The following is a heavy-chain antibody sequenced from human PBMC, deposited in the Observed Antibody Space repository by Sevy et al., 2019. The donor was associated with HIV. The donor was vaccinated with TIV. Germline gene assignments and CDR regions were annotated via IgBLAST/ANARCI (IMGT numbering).Heavy chain of an antibody. V-gene: IGHV3-15*01. CDR1: GFNFNNAW. CDR3: ATGSPGPTRNYYDSSGYYY. Sequence: GGSLRLSCVASGFNFNNAWMSWVRQAPGKGLEWVGRMRSKSDGGTIDYAPPVGGRFTISRDDSKNMLYLQLNSLKSEETAMYYCATGSPGPTRNYYDSSGYYYWGQGTLVTVSS. J-gene: IGHJ4*02. D-gene: IGHD3-22*01. CDR2: MRSKSDGGTI.